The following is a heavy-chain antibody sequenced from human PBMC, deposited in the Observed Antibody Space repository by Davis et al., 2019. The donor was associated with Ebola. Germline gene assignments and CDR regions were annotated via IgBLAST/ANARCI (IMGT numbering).Heavy chain of an antibody. CDR2: ITYDGSKK. CDR3: ARDRDNYGWGTYFDY. J-gene: IGHJ4*02. Sequence: GGSLRLPCAASGFSFSDYAMNWVRQAPGKGLEWVAVITYDGSKKYHADSVKGRFTISRDNSKNTLYLEMNSLRAEDTAVYYCARDRDNYGWGTYFDYWGQGTPVTVSS. CDR1: GFSFSDYA. D-gene: IGHD3-10*01. V-gene: IGHV3-30*04.